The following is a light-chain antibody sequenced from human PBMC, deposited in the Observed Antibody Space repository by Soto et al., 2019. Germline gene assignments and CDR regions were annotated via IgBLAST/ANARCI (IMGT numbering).Light chain of an antibody. J-gene: IGKJ1*01. CDR2: GAS. CDR3: QQYGTSGT. CDR1: QSVSNNY. Sequence: EIVMTQYPATLSVSPGERATLSWRASQSVSNNYLAWYQQKPRHAPRLLIYGASNRATGIPDSLSGSASGTDFPLTISRMEPEDFAVYYCQQYGTSGTFGQGTQVDI. V-gene: IGKV3-20*01.